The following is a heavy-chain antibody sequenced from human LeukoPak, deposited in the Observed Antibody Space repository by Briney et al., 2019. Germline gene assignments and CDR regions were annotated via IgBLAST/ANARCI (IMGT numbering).Heavy chain of an antibody. CDR3: ARDRRYYDSSGYYFHWYFDI. J-gene: IGHJ2*01. V-gene: IGHV3-53*01. D-gene: IGHD3-22*01. CDR2: IYSGVST. Sequence: GGSLRLSCSASGFTVSSNYMSWVRQAPGKGLEWVSVIYSGVSTYYADSVKGRFTISRDNSKNALYLQMNSLRAEDTALYYCARDRRYYDSSGYYFHWYFDIWGRGTLVTVSS. CDR1: GFTVSSNY.